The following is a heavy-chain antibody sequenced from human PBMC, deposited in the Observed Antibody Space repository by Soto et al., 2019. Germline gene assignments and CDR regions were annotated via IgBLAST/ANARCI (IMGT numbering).Heavy chain of an antibody. CDR2: IYYSGST. J-gene: IGHJ5*02. CDR1: GGSISSYY. CDR3: AREGGGQQLVRSYNWFDP. Sequence: PSETLSLTCTVSGGSISSYYWSWTRQPPGKGLEWIGYIYYSGSTNYNPSLKSRVTISVDTSKNQFSLKLSSVTAADTAVYYCAREGGGQQLVRSYNWFDPWGQGTLVTVSS. V-gene: IGHV4-59*01. D-gene: IGHD6-13*01.